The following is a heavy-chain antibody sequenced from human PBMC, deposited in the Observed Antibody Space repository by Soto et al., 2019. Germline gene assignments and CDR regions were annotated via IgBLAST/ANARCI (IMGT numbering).Heavy chain of an antibody. CDR3: ARDLGGGSTYYYGMDV. CDR1: GYTFTSYY. CDR2: INPSGGST. Sequence: QVQLVQSGAEVKKPGASVKVSCKASGYTFTSYYMHWVRQAPGQGLEWMGIINPSGGSTSYAQKFQGRVTMTXXTXTXXVYMELSSLRSEDTAVYYCARDLGGGSTYYYGMDVWGQGTTVTVSS. J-gene: IGHJ6*02. D-gene: IGHD2-15*01. V-gene: IGHV1-46*01.